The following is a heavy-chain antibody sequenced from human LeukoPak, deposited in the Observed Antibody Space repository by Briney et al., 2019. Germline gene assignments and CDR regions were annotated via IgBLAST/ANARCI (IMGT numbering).Heavy chain of an antibody. V-gene: IGHV1-18*01. D-gene: IGHD3-22*01. Sequence: ASVKVSCKASGYTFTSYGISWVRQAPGQGLEWMGWISAYNGNTNYAQKLQGRVTMTTDTSTSTAYMELRSLRSDDTAVYYCATDEYYYDSSGSRYWGQGTLVTVSS. CDR1: GYTFTSYG. CDR2: ISAYNGNT. J-gene: IGHJ4*02. CDR3: ATDEYYYDSSGSRY.